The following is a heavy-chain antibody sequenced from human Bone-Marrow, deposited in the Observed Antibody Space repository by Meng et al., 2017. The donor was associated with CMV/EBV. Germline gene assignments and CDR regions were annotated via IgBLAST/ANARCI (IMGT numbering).Heavy chain of an antibody. CDR2: IIWNGGST. J-gene: IGHJ4*02. V-gene: IGHV3-20*04. CDR1: GFIFDDYS. Sequence: GGSLRLSCAASGFIFDDYSMSWVRQVPGKGLEWVSSIIWNGGSTSYADSVKGRFTISRDNAKNSLYLQMNSLRVEDTALYYCARDHGSSEYYFDYWGQGTLVTVSS. D-gene: IGHD1-26*01. CDR3: ARDHGSSEYYFDY.